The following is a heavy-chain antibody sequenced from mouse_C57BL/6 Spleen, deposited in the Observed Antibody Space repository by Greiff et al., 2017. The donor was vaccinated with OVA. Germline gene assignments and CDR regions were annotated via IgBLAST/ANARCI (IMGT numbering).Heavy chain of an antibody. CDR1: GYAFSSSW. CDR3: ARCTVVAPGYFDY. Sequence: QVQLQQSGPELVKPGASVKISCKASGYAFSSSWMNWVKQRPGKGLEWIGRIYPGDGDTNYNGKFKGKATLTADKSSSTAYMQLSSLTSEDSAVYVCARCTVVAPGYFDYWGQGTTLTVSS. J-gene: IGHJ2*01. D-gene: IGHD1-1*01. CDR2: IYPGDGDT. V-gene: IGHV1-82*01.